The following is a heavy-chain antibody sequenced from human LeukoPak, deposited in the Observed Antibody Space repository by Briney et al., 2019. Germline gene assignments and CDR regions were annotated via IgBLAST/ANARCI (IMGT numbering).Heavy chain of an antibody. CDR2: INPSGGST. Sequence: GASVKVSCKASGYTFTSYYMHWVRQAPGQGLEWMGIINPSGGSTSYAQKFQGRVTMTRDMSTSTVYMELSSLRSEDTAVYYCARSYYDSSGYYAPGAFDIWGQGTMVTVSS. J-gene: IGHJ3*02. V-gene: IGHV1-46*01. D-gene: IGHD3-22*01. CDR3: ARSYYDSSGYYAPGAFDI. CDR1: GYTFTSYY.